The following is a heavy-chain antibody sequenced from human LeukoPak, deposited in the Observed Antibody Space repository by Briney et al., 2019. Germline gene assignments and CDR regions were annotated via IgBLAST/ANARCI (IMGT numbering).Heavy chain of an antibody. CDR3: ARDATRGIGGSYDLDF. CDR1: GYNFSGYY. V-gene: IGHV1-46*01. CDR2: LNPSRGTT. J-gene: IGHJ4*02. Sequence: GASVKLSCKASGYNFSGYYIQWVRQDPGQGLEWMGLLNPSRGTTAYAPKFQGRVTMTRDTSSNTVYMELRGLRSDDTAIYYCARDATRGIGGSYDLDFWGQGSLVTVSS. D-gene: IGHD3-16*01.